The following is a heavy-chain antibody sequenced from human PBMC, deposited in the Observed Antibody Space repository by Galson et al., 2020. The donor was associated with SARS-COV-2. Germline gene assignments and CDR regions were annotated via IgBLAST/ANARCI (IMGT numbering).Heavy chain of an antibody. CDR2: INHSGST. D-gene: IGHD3-10*01. J-gene: IGHJ6*02. CDR3: ARASLWFGELLGDYYYYGMDV. CDR1: GGSFSGYY. V-gene: IGHV4-34*01. Sequence: SQTLSLTCAVYGGSFSGYYWSWIRQPPGKGLEWIGEINHSGSTNYNPSLKSRVTIDTSKNQFSLKLSSVTAADTAVYYCARASLWFGELLGDYYYYGMDVWGQGTTVTVSS.